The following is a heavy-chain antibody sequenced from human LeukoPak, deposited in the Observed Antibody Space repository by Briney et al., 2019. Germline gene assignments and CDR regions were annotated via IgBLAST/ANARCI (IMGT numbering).Heavy chain of an antibody. CDR3: ARFEFGIAVAGGAFDI. D-gene: IGHD6-19*01. CDR1: GGTFSSYA. J-gene: IGHJ3*02. V-gene: IGHV1-69*05. CDR2: IIPIFGTA. Sequence: ASVKVSCKASGGTFSSYAISWVRQAPGQGLEWMGGIIPIFGTANYAQKFQGRVTITTDESTSTAYMELSSLRSEDTVVYYCARFEFGIAVAGGAFDIWGQGTMVTVSS.